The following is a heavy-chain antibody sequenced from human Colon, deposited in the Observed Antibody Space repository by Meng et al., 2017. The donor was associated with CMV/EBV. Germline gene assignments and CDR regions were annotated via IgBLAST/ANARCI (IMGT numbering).Heavy chain of an antibody. J-gene: IGHJ5*02. V-gene: IGHV3-21*04. CDR2: ISPSGEFA. Sequence: LSCAASGFPFRLFIMNWVRQAPGKGLEWVSSISPSGEFAYYGDSVKGRFTVSRDNIKNLLYLEMNSLTADDTAVYFCARDFKVGRPWGQGTLVTVSS. D-gene: IGHD1-26*01. CDR1: GFPFRLFI. CDR3: ARDFKVGRP.